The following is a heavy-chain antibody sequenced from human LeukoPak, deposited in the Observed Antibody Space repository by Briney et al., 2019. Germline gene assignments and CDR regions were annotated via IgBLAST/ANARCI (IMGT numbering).Heavy chain of an antibody. Sequence: PGGSLRLSCAASGFTFSSYAMSWVRQAPGKGLEWVSGISGSGGSTYYADSVKGRFTISRDNSKNTMYMQMNSLRAEDTAVYYCAKDRIAVDAATPDYWGQGALVTVSS. CDR2: ISGSGGST. CDR1: GFTFSSYA. J-gene: IGHJ4*02. D-gene: IGHD6-19*01. V-gene: IGHV3-23*01. CDR3: AKDRIAVDAATPDY.